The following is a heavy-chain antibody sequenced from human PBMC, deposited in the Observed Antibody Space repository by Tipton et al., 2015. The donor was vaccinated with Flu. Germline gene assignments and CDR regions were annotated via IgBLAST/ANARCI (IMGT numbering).Heavy chain of an antibody. CDR2: VFRSGSG. D-gene: IGHD3-22*01. CDR1: GDAIRSDYL. V-gene: IGHV4-38-2*02. Sequence: TLSLTCSVSGDAIRSDYLWGWIRQPPGRGLEWIGNVFRSGSGYLNPSLKSRVAISIDTSRKQFSLKLSSLTAADTAVYFRARGGPFYYGSSGSFDYWGQGALVTVSS. CDR3: ARGGPFYYGSSGSFDY. J-gene: IGHJ4*02.